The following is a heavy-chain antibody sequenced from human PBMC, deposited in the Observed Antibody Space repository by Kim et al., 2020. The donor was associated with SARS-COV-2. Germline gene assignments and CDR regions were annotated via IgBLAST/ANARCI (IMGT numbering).Heavy chain of an antibody. Sequence: GGSLRLSCAASGFTFSIYAMHWVRQAPGKGLEWVAVISYDGSNKYYADSVKGRFTISRDNSKNTLYLQMNSLRAEDTAVYYCASPPALFGELTYFDYWGQGTLVTVSS. J-gene: IGHJ4*02. CDR1: GFTFSIYA. CDR3: ASPPALFGELTYFDY. D-gene: IGHD3-10*01. CDR2: ISYDGSNK. V-gene: IGHV3-30*04.